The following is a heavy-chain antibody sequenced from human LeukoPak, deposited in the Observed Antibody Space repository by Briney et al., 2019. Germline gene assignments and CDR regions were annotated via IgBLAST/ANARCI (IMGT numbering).Heavy chain of an antibody. CDR3: ARDSYVVATLRHFDY. D-gene: IGHD5-12*01. CDR1: GGTFSSYA. Sequence: SVKVSCKASGGTFSSYAISWVRQAPGQGLEWMGRIIPILGIANYAQKFQGRVTITADKSTSTAYMELRSLRSDDTAVYYCARDSYVVATLRHFDYWGQGTLVTVSS. V-gene: IGHV1-69*04. J-gene: IGHJ4*02. CDR2: IIPILGIA.